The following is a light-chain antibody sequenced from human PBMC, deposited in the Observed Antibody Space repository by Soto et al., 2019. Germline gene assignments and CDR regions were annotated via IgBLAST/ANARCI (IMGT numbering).Light chain of an antibody. CDR1: QSVSSSY. J-gene: IGKJ3*01. Sequence: EIVLPQSPGTLSLSPGERATLSCRASQSVSSSYLAWYQQKPGPAPRLLIYGASSRATGIPDRFSGSGSGTDFTLTISRLEPEDFAVYYCQQYGSSPFTFGPGTKVDIK. CDR3: QQYGSSPFT. CDR2: GAS. V-gene: IGKV3-20*01.